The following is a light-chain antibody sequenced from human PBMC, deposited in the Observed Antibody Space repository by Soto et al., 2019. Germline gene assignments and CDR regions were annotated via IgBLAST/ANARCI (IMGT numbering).Light chain of an antibody. CDR2: SAS. J-gene: IGKJ4*01. Sequence: DIQMTQSPSTLSASVGDRVTITCRARQTISSWLAWYQQKPAKAPTLLIFSASGLQSGVPSRFSGGGYGTEFTLTISSLQLEDFATYYCQQSHTNPLTFGGGTKVDIK. CDR3: QQSHTNPLT. V-gene: IGKV1-39*01. CDR1: QTISSW.